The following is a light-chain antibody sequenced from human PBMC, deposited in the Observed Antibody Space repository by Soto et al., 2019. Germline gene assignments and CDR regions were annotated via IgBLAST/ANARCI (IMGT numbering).Light chain of an antibody. CDR3: SSYTSSNTYV. CDR2: DVN. CDR1: SSDVGTYRY. V-gene: IGLV2-14*03. J-gene: IGLJ1*01. Sequence: QSALTQPASVSGSPGQSITMSCTGTSSDVGTYRYVSWYQQYPSKAPKLIIYDVNNRPSGVSNRFSGSKSGNTASLTISGLQAEDEAVYYCSSYTSSNTYVFGSGTKLTVL.